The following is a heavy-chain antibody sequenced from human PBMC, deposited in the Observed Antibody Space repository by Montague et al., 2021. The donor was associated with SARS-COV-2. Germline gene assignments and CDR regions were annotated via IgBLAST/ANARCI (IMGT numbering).Heavy chain of an antibody. V-gene: IGHV6-1*01. CDR1: GDSVSTNSGT. CDR3: ARAERESCGDGNCYQYFFNY. CDR2: TYYRSEWYS. J-gene: IGHJ4*02. D-gene: IGHD2-15*01. Sequence: CAISGDSVSTNSGTWNWVRLSPSRGLEWLGRTYYRSEWYSDYSVSVKSRISINPDTSKNQFSLQLNSVTPEDTAVYYCARAERESCGDGNCYQYFFNYWGKETLVTVSS.